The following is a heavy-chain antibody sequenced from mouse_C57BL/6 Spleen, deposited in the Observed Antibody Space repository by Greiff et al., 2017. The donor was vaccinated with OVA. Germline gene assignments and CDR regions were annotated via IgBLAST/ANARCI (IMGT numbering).Heavy chain of an antibody. CDR2: FDPSDSEP. Sequence: QVQLQQPGAELVRPGSSVKLSCKASGYTFTSCWMHWVKQRPIQGLEWIGNFDPSDSEPHYNQKFKDKATLTVAKSSSTAYMQLSSLTSEASAVYYCGGESDWYYDDWGTGTTLTVSS. CDR3: GGESDWYYDD. V-gene: IGHV1-52*01. CDR1: GYTFTSCW. J-gene: IGHJ1*03.